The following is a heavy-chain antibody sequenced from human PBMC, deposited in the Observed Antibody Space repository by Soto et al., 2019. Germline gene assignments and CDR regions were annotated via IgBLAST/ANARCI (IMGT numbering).Heavy chain of an antibody. CDR3: ARDYINQRTNYGMDV. J-gene: IGHJ6*02. CDR1: GYTFTGYY. D-gene: IGHD4-4*01. CDR2: INPNSGGT. Sequence: ASVKVSCKASGYTFTGYYMHWVRQAPGQGLEWMGWINPNSGGTNYAQKFQGWVTMTRDTSISTAYMELSRLRSDDTAVYYCARDYINQRTNYGMDVWGQGTTVTVSS. V-gene: IGHV1-2*04.